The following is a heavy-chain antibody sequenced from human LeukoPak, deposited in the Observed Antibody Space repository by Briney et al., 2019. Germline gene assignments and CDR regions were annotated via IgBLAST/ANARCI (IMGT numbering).Heavy chain of an antibody. D-gene: IGHD2-15*01. J-gene: IGHJ6*02. CDR1: GFTFSSYA. V-gene: IGHV3-30-3*01. Sequence: GGSLRLSCAASGFTFSSYAMHWVRQAPGKGLEWVAVISYDGSNKYYADSVKGRFTISRDNSKNTLYLQMNSLRAEDTAVYYCAKDQGSRYYYYGMDVWGQGTTVTVSS. CDR3: AKDQGSRYYYYGMDV. CDR2: ISYDGSNK.